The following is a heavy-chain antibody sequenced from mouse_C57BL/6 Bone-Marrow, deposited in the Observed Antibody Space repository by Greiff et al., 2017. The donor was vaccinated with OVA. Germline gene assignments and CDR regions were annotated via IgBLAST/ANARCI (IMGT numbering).Heavy chain of an antibody. Sequence: EVKLQESGPGLAKPSQSLSLTCSVTGYSITSDYWNWIRKFPGNKLEYMGYISYSGSTYYNPSLKSRISITRDTSKNQYYMQLNSVTTEYTATYYCARSSNYDWYFDVCGTGTTVTVSS. D-gene: IGHD2-5*01. CDR3: ARSSNYDWYFDV. V-gene: IGHV3-8*01. CDR1: GYSITSDY. J-gene: IGHJ1*03. CDR2: ISYSGST.